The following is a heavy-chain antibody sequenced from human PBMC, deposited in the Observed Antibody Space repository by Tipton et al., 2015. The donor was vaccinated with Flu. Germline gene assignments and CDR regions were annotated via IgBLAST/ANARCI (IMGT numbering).Heavy chain of an antibody. D-gene: IGHD1/OR15-1a*01. CDR2: IIPILGIA. Sequence: QLVQSGAEVKKPGSSVKVSCKASGGTFSSYAISWVRQAPGQGLEWMGRIIPILGIANYAQKFQGRVTITADKSTSTAYMELSSLRSEDTAVYYCARDLENTHYFDYWGQGTLVTVSS. J-gene: IGHJ4*02. CDR3: ARDLENTHYFDY. V-gene: IGHV1-69*09. CDR1: GGTFSSYA.